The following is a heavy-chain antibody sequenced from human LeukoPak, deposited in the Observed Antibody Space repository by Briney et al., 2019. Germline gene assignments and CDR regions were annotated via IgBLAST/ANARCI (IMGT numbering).Heavy chain of an antibody. Sequence: GASVKVSCKASGGTFSSYAISWVRQAPGQGLEWMGRIIPILGIANYAQKFQGRVTITADKSTSTAYMELSSLRSEDTAVYYCASVHGVIAAADQGGAFDIWGQGTMVTVSS. J-gene: IGHJ3*02. CDR3: ASVHGVIAAADQGGAFDI. CDR1: GGTFSSYA. V-gene: IGHV1-69*04. CDR2: IIPILGIA. D-gene: IGHD6-13*01.